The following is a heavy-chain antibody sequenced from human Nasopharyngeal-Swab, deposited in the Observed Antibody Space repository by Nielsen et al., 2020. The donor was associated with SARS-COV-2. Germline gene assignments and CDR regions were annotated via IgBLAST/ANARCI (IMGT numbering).Heavy chain of an antibody. Sequence: VRQMPGKGLEWMGIINPSGVTTTYAQKFQGRATMTRDTSTRAVYMEPSSLVYEDTAVYYCARGCVTTVVRGVEDWFDPWGQGTLGTVSS. CDR2: INPSGVTT. D-gene: IGHD3-10*01. V-gene: IGHV1-46*01. CDR3: ARGCVTTVVRGVEDWFDP. J-gene: IGHJ5*02.